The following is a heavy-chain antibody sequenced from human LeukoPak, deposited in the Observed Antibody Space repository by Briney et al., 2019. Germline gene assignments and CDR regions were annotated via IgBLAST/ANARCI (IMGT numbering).Heavy chain of an antibody. CDR1: GYSFTNYW. V-gene: IGHV5-51*01. J-gene: IGHJ4*01. D-gene: IGHD2/OR15-2a*01. Sequence: GESLKISCKGSGYSFTNYWIAWVRQVPGKGLEWKGIIHPGHSDTRYSPSFQGLVTISADTSISATYLQWGSLNASDTAMYYCARRKISKEFDYWGHGTLVTVSS. CDR2: IHPGHSDT. CDR3: ARRKISKEFDY.